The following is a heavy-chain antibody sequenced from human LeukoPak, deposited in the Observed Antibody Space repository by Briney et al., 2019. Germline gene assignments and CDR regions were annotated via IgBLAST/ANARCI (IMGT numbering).Heavy chain of an antibody. D-gene: IGHD5-18*01. CDR2: IYYSGST. V-gene: IGHV4-59*08. CDR3: ATLPTPETGMWSESGYSYGHEY. Sequence: PSETPSLTCTVSGGSISRYYWSWSRQPPGKGLEWIGYIYYSGSTNYNPSLKSRVTISVDTSKNQFSLKLSSVTAADTAVYYCATLPTPETGMWSESGYSYGHEYWGQGTLVTVSS. J-gene: IGHJ4*02. CDR1: GGSISRYY.